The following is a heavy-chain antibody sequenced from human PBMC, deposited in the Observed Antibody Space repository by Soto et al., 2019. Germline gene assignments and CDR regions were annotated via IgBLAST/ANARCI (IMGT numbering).Heavy chain of an antibody. V-gene: IGHV1-18*01. CDR2: ISAYNGNT. J-gene: IGHJ6*02. CDR1: GYSFTTYG. CDR3: AREGPAPYYYYGMDV. Sequence: QVQLVQSGGEVKKPGASVKVSCKTSGYSFTTYGISWVRQAPGQGLEWMGWISAYNGNTNYAQKLQGKVTXTXXXSXXTAYMELRSLRSDDTAVYYCAREGPAPYYYYGMDVWGQGSTVTVSS.